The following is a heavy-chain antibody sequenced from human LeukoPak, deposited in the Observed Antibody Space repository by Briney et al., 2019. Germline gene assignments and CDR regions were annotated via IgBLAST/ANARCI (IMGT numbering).Heavy chain of an antibody. CDR3: ATPYCSSISCLDVFNM. CDR1: SVPVCEGRYY. J-gene: IGHJ3*02. D-gene: IGHD2-2*01. Sequence: PSQTLSLICSVCSVPVCEGRYYWTWIRQYPGKGLEWIGYKYYSGSAKYNPSLESRLTISIDTSKNQFSLQLSSVTGADTATYYCATPYCSSISCLDVFNMWGQGTRVTVSS. V-gene: IGHV4-31*03. CDR2: KYYSGSA.